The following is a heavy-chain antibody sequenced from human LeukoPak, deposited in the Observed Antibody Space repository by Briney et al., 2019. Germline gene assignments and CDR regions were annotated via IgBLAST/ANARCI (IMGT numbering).Heavy chain of an antibody. D-gene: IGHD2-21*02. V-gene: IGHV3-30-3*01. Sequence: GRSLRLSCAASGFTFSSYAMHWVRQAPGKGLEWVAVISYDGSNKYYADSVKGRFTISRDNSKNTLYLQMNSLRAEDTAVYYCARDRYCGGDCYSYYFDYWGRGTLVTVSS. J-gene: IGHJ4*02. CDR1: GFTFSSYA. CDR3: ARDRYCGGDCYSYYFDY. CDR2: ISYDGSNK.